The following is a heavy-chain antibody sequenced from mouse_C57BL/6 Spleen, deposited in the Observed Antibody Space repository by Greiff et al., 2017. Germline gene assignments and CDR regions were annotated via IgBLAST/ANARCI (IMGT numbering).Heavy chain of an antibody. CDR1: GYTFTDYE. J-gene: IGHJ3*01. V-gene: IGHV1-15*01. CDR3: TCQGWLLRLFAD. Sequence: QVQLQQSGAELVRPGASVTLSCKASGYTFTDYEMHWVKQRPVHGLEWIGAIDPGTGGTAYNPKFKGKAILTADKSSNTADMELRSLTSEDSAVYSCTCQGWLLRLFADWGQGTLVTVSA. CDR2: IDPGTGGT. D-gene: IGHD2-3*01.